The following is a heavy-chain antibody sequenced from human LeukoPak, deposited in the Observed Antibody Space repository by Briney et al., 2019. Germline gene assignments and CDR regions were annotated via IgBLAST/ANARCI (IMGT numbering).Heavy chain of an antibody. D-gene: IGHD1-14*01. CDR2: ISYDGSNK. Sequence: GRSLRLSCAASGFTFSSYAMHWVRQAPGKGLEWVAVISYDGSNKYYADSVKGRFTISRDNSKNTLYLQMNSLRAEDTAVYYCARDTPEPPYYYYGMDVWGQGTTVTVSS. CDR3: ARDTPEPPYYYYGMDV. V-gene: IGHV3-30*14. CDR1: GFTFSSYA. J-gene: IGHJ6*02.